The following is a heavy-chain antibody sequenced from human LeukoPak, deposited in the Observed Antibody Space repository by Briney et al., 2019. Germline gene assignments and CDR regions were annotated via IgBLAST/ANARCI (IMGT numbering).Heavy chain of an antibody. J-gene: IGHJ6*03. Sequence: TLQVSYKASVYTFTNYGISWCRQAPGQRHEGNGWISASNGNTNYAQQFQARVTMTTHTSTSTAYMELRSLRSDDTVVYYCARLDQYGYLHYYYYYYMDVWGKGTTVTVSS. CDR1: VYTFTNYG. CDR3: ARLDQYGYLHYYYYYYMDV. CDR2: ISASNGNT. V-gene: IGHV1-18*01. D-gene: IGHD5-18*01.